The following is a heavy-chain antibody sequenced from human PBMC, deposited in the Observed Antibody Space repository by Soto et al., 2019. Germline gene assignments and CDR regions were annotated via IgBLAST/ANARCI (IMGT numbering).Heavy chain of an antibody. CDR2: VYYIGRT. CDR3: SAGYSYRLFDP. Sequence: QVQLQESGPGLVKPSETLSLTCTVSGGSVSSGSFYWSWIRQPPGMGLEWIGFVYYIGRTNYNPSLKIRVAIAVDTSKNQFSLKLSSVTAEHTAVYYCSAGYSYRLFDPWGQGTLVTVSS. D-gene: IGHD5-18*01. CDR1: GGSVSSGSFY. J-gene: IGHJ5*02. V-gene: IGHV4-61*01.